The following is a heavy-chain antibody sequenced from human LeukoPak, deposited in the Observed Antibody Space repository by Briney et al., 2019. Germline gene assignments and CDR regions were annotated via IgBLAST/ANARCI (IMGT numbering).Heavy chain of an antibody. CDR1: GYTFTGYY. V-gene: IGHV1-2*02. Sequence: ASVKVSCKASGYTFTGYYMHWVRRAPGQGLEWMGWINPNSGGTNYAQKFQGRVTMTRDTSISTAYMELSRLRSDDTAVYYCAREELVLRFLEWLLLGLDYWGQGTLVTVSS. D-gene: IGHD3-3*01. J-gene: IGHJ4*02. CDR3: AREELVLRFLEWLLLGLDY. CDR2: INPNSGGT.